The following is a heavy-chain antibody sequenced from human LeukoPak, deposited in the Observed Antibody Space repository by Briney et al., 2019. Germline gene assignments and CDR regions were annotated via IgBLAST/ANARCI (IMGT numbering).Heavy chain of an antibody. CDR1: GGSFSGYY. CDR3: ASPSRLLWFGEFGY. CDR2: INHSGST. V-gene: IGHV4-34*01. J-gene: IGHJ4*02. D-gene: IGHD3-10*01. Sequence: PSETLSLTCAVYGGSFSGYYWSWIRQPPGKGLEWIGEINHSGSTNYNPSLKSRVTISVDTSKNQFSLKLSSVTAADTAVYYCASPSRLLWFGEFGYWGQGTLVTVSS.